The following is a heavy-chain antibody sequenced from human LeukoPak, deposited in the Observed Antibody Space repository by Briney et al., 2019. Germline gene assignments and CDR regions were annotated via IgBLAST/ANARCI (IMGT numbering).Heavy chain of an antibody. CDR2: ISSSGSTI. CDR1: GFTFSSYE. CDR3: ARGYSSGWYLAY. Sequence: GGSLRLSCAASGFTFSSYEMNWVRQAPGKGLEGVSYISSSGSTIYYADSVKGRFTISRDNAKNSLYLQMNSLRAEDTAVYYCARGYSSGWYLAYWGQGTLVTVSS. V-gene: IGHV3-48*03. D-gene: IGHD6-19*01. J-gene: IGHJ4*02.